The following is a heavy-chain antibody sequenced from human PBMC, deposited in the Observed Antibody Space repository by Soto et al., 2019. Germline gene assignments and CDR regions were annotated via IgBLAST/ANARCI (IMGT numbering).Heavy chain of an antibody. J-gene: IGHJ5*02. D-gene: IGHD3-16*01. CDR1: GIVFSDY. V-gene: IGHV3-11*01. CDR2: ISGSGRTI. Sequence: QVQLVESGGGLVKPGGSLRLSCAASGIVFSDYMSWVRQAPGKGLEWLSYISGSGRTIYSADSVKGRFTISRDNATNSXYLXMNXXRTEDTAVYYCARLPFPWGWFDPWGQGTLVTVSS. CDR3: ARLPFPWGWFDP.